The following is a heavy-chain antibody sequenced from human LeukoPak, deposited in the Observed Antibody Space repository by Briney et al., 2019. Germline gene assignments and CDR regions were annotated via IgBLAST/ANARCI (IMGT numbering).Heavy chain of an antibody. D-gene: IGHD3-3*01. J-gene: IGHJ4*02. CDR2: IKSKTDGWTT. CDR1: GFTFSNAW. CDR3: TTAGILTYYDFWSGYWRFDY. Sequence: GGSLRLSCAASGFTFSNAWMSWVRQAPGKGLEWVGRIKSKTDGWTTDYAAPVKGRFTISRDDSKNTLYLQMNSLKTEDTAVYYCTTAGILTYYDFWSGYWRFDYWGQGTLVTVSS. V-gene: IGHV3-15*01.